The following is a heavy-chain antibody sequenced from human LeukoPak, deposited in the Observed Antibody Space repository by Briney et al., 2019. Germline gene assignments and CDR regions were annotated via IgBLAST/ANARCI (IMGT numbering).Heavy chain of an antibody. D-gene: IGHD6-13*01. CDR1: GGSISSYY. CDR3: ARDLSGSSWYL. V-gene: IGHV4-59*01. CDR2: IYYSGST. Sequence: SETLSLTCTVSGGSISSYYWSWIRQPPGKGLEWIGYIYYSGSTNYNPSLKSRVTISVDTSKNQFSLKLSSVTAADTAVYYCARDLSGSSWYLWGQGTLVTVSS. J-gene: IGHJ5*02.